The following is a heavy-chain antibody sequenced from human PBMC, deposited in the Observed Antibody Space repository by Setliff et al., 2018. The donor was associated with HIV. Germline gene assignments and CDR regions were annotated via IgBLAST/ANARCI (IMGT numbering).Heavy chain of an antibody. CDR1: GGNFRFYA. V-gene: IGHV1-69*13. J-gene: IGHJ6*03. CDR3: ARDGYYNSWSGYGYYYYYMDV. D-gene: IGHD3-3*01. Sequence: SVKVSCKASGGNFRFYAFSWVRQAPGQGLAWMGGIIPMFVTANYAQKFQDRVTITADESTSTVYMELSSLRSEDTAVYYCARDGYYNSWSGYGYYYYYMDVWGKGTTVTVSS. CDR2: IIPMFVTA.